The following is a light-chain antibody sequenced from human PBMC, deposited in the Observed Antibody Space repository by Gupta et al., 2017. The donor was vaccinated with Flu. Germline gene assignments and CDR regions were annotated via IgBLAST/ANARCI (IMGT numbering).Light chain of an antibody. CDR2: EGT. Sequence: QSALTQPASVSGSPGQSLNISCVGTSNDVGSYNRVSWYQHHPGKAPELIIFEGTKRPSGVAARFSGSKSGNTASLTVSGLQPEDEAHYYCCSYAGSSTFLFGGGTKLTV. CDR1: SNDVGSYNR. V-gene: IGLV2-23*03. CDR3: CSYAGSSTFL. J-gene: IGLJ3*02.